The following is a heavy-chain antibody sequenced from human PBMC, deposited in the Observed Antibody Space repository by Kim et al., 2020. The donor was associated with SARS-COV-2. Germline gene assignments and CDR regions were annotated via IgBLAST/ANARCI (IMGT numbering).Heavy chain of an antibody. CDR1: GGSISSGGYY. Sequence: SETLSLTCTVSGGSISSGGYYWSWIRQHPGKGLEWIGYIYYSGSTYYNPSLKSRVTISVDTSKNQFSLKLSSVTAADTAVYYCARVGGTAMVNFDYWGQGTLVTVSS. D-gene: IGHD5-18*01. J-gene: IGHJ4*02. CDR3: ARVGGTAMVNFDY. V-gene: IGHV4-31*03. CDR2: IYYSGST.